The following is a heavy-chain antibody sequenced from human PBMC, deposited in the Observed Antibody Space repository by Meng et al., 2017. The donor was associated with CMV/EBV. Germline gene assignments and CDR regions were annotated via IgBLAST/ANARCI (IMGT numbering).Heavy chain of an antibody. Sequence: GSLRLSCTVSGGSISSISCYWGWIRQPPGKGLEWIGSIYYSGSTYYNPSLKSRVTISVDTSKNQFSLKLSSVTAADTAVYYCARLIRTYYYDSSGYERYYWGQGTLVTVSS. V-gene: IGHV4-39*01. CDR2: IYYSGST. CDR3: ARLIRTYYYDSSGYERYY. D-gene: IGHD3-22*01. CDR1: GGSISSISCY. J-gene: IGHJ4*02.